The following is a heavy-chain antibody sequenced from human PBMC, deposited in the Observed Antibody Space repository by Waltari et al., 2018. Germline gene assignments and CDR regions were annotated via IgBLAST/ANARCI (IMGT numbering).Heavy chain of an antibody. CDR1: GFTFSSYW. V-gene: IGHV3-7*04. CDR3: ARVRVGDYGDN. J-gene: IGHJ4*02. CDR2: IKQDGREK. D-gene: IGHD4-17*01. Sequence: EVQLVESGGGLVQPGGSLRLSCAASGFTFSSYWMSWVRQAPGKGRGWVANIKQDGREKYYVDSVKGRFTISRDNAKNSLYLQMNSLRAEDTAVYYCARVRVGDYGDNWGQGTLVTVSS.